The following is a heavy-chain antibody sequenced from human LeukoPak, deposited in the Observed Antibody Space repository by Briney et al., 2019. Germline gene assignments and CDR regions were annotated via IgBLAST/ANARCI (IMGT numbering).Heavy chain of an antibody. D-gene: IGHD2-15*01. CDR3: ATDRCSGGSCFPLTDY. V-gene: IGHV3-43*02. CDR2: ISGDGGST. CDR1: GFTFDNYA. Sequence: PGGSLRLSCAASGFTFDNYAMRWVRQPPGKGLEWVSLISGDGGSTYYADSVKGPFTISRDNSKHSLYLQINSLSTEDTALYYCATDRCSGGSCFPLTDYWGQGTLVTVSS. J-gene: IGHJ4*02.